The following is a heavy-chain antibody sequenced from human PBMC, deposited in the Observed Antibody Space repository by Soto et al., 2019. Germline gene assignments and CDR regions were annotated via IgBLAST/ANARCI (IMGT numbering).Heavy chain of an antibody. Sequence: GGSLRLSCAASGFTVSSNYMSWVRKAPGKGLEWVSVIYSGGSTYYADSVKGRFTISRDNSKNTLYLQMNSLRAEDTAVYYCARMITFGGVIDHFDYWGQGTLVTVSS. CDR1: GFTVSSNY. V-gene: IGHV3-66*01. CDR2: IYSGGST. D-gene: IGHD3-16*02. J-gene: IGHJ4*02. CDR3: ARMITFGGVIDHFDY.